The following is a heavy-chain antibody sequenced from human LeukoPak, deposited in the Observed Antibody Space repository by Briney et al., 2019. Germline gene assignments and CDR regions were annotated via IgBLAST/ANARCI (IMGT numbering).Heavy chain of an antibody. CDR2: IFYSGST. CDR3: AKSNGYGLVDI. Sequence: PSETLSLTCAVYGGSFSGYYWGWNRQPPGKGLEWIGNIFYSGSTYYSPSLKSRVTISLDTSRNQFSLKLNSVTAADTAVYYCAKSNGYGLVDIWGQGTMVTVSS. J-gene: IGHJ3*02. V-gene: IGHV4-34*12. D-gene: IGHD3-10*01. CDR1: GGSFSGYY.